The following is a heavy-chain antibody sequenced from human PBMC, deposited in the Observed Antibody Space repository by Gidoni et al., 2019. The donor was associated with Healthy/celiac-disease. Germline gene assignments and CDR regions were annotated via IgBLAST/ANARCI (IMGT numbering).Heavy chain of an antibody. J-gene: IGHJ6*02. D-gene: IGHD1-26*01. CDR3: AKLGASEYYYGMDV. V-gene: IGHV3-9*01. Sequence: EVQLVESGGGLVQPGRSLRLYGTASGFTCDDYAMHWVRQAPGKGLEWVSGISWNSGSIGYADSVKGRFTISRDNAKNSLYLQMNSLRAEDTALYYCAKLGASEYYYGMDVWGQGTTVTVSS. CDR2: ISWNSGSI. CDR1: GFTCDDYA.